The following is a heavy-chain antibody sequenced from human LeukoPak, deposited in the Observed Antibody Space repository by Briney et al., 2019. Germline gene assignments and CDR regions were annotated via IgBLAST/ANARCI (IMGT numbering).Heavy chain of an antibody. CDR2: IYYSGST. CDR1: GGSISSSSYY. CDR3: ARGWDPYGSGSPYLFDY. D-gene: IGHD3-10*01. V-gene: IGHV4-39*07. Sequence: SETLSLTCTVSGGSISSSSYYWGWIRQPPGKGLEWIGSIYYSGSTYYNPSLKSRVTISVDTSKNQFSLKLSSVTAADTAVYYCARGWDPYGSGSPYLFDYWGQGTLVTVSS. J-gene: IGHJ4*02.